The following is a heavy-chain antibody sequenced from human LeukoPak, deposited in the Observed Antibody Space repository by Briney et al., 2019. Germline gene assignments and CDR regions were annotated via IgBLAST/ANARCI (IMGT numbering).Heavy chain of an antibody. CDR1: GFTFSDYY. CDR2: ISSSGSTI. V-gene: IGHV3-11*01. CDR3: ARLLREYSSSSAKRYYYYYMDV. D-gene: IGHD6-6*01. Sequence: GGSLRLSCAASGFTFSDYYMSWIRQAPGKGLEWVSYISSSGSTIYYADSVKGRFTISRDNAKNSLYLQMNSLRAEDTAVYYCARLLREYSSSSAKRYYYYYMDVWGKGTTVTVSS. J-gene: IGHJ6*03.